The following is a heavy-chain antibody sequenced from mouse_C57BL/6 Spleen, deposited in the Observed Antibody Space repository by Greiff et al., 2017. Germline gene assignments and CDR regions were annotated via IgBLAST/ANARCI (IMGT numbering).Heavy chain of an antibody. Sequence: VQLQQSGPELVKPGASVKISCKASGYTFTDYYINWVKQRPGQGLEWIGWIFPGSGSTYYNEKFKGKATLTVDKSSSTAYMQLSSLTSEDSAIYFCARFITTVVADYYYAMDYWGQGTSVTVSS. CDR2: IFPGSGST. V-gene: IGHV1-75*01. D-gene: IGHD1-1*01. CDR3: ARFITTVVADYYYAMDY. CDR1: GYTFTDYY. J-gene: IGHJ4*01.